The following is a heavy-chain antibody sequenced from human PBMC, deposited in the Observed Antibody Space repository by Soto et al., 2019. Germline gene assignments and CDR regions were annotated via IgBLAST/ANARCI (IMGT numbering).Heavy chain of an antibody. D-gene: IGHD6-13*01. J-gene: IGHJ5*02. CDR2: IRSKANSYAT. Sequence: EVQLVESGGGLVQPGGSLKLSCAASGFTFSGSAMHWVRQASGKGLEWVGRIRSKANSYATAYAASVKGRFTISRDDSKNTAYLQMNSLKTEDTAVYYCTLLHSSSLEGWFDPWGQGTLVTVSS. V-gene: IGHV3-73*02. CDR1: GFTFSGSA. CDR3: TLLHSSSLEGWFDP.